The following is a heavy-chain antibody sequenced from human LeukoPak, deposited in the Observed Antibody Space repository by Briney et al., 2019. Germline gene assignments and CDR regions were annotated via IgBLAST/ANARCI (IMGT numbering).Heavy chain of an antibody. CDR3: ARPNRGALDDY. Sequence: GESLKISCKVSGYSFTSYWIGWVRQTPGKGREWMGIIYPGDSDTKYSPSFQGQVIISADKSISTAYLQWSSLKASDTAIYYCARPNRGALDDYWGQGTLVTVSS. J-gene: IGHJ4*02. V-gene: IGHV5-51*01. D-gene: IGHD1-14*01. CDR2: IYPGDSDT. CDR1: GYSFTSYW.